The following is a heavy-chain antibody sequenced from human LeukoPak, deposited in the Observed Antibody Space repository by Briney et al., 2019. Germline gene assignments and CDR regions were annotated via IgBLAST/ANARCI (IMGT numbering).Heavy chain of an antibody. D-gene: IGHD6-19*01. V-gene: IGHV3-30*04. CDR3: ARDSSGWYGEGLYYYYYYMDV. Sequence: GGSLRLSCAASGFTFSSYAMHWVRQAPGKGLEWVAVISYDGSNKYYADSVKGRFTISRDNSKSTLYLQMNSLRAEDTAVYYCARDSSGWYGEGLYYYYYYMDVWGKGTTVTVSS. J-gene: IGHJ6*03. CDR1: GFTFSSYA. CDR2: ISYDGSNK.